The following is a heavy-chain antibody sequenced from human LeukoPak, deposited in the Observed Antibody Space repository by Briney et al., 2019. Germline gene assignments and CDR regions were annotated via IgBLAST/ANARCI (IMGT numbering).Heavy chain of an antibody. V-gene: IGHV4-30-2*01. CDR2: IYHSGST. Sequence: TLSLTCAVSGGSISSGGYSWSWIRQPAGKGLEWIGYIYHSGSTYYNPSVKSRVTISVDRSKNQFSLKLSSVTAADTAVYYCARNSGYELFDYWGQGTLVTVSS. CDR3: ARNSGYELFDY. D-gene: IGHD5-12*01. J-gene: IGHJ4*02. CDR1: GGSISSGGYS.